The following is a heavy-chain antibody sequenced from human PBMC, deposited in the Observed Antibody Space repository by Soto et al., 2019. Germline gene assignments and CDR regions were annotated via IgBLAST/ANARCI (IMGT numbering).Heavy chain of an antibody. V-gene: IGHV3-66*01. D-gene: IGHD3-22*01. CDR2: IQSGGPA. J-gene: IGHJ6*03. CDR3: ARDEVVCLRTCHYGVSMDV. Sequence: GGSLRLSCAAYGFTVSSKYMSWVLQAPWKGLEWVALIQSGGPAYYADSVKGRITISRDTSENTVHLQMDSLRAEDTAVYYCARDEVVCLRTCHYGVSMDVWGKGTTVTVS. CDR1: GFTVSSKY.